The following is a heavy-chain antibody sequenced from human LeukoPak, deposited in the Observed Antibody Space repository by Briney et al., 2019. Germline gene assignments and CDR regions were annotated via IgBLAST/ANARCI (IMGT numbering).Heavy chain of an antibody. V-gene: IGHV4-34*01. J-gene: IGHJ6*02. D-gene: IGHD2-2*01. CDR3: ARVRVPAAIRIRSGMDV. CDR1: GGSFSGYY. CDR2: INHSGST. Sequence: SETLSLTCAVYGGSFSGYYWSWIRQPPGNGLEWIGEINHSGSTNYNPSLKSRVTISVDTSKNQFSLKLSSVTAADTAVYYCARVRVPAAIRIRSGMDVWGQGTTVTVSS.